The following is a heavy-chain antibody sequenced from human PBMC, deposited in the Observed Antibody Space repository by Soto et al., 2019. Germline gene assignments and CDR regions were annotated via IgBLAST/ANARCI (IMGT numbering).Heavy chain of an antibody. D-gene: IGHD2-21*01. Sequence: ASVTVSCQASGYTFTSYDINWVRQATGQGLEWMGWMNPNSGNTGYAQNFQGRVTITADESTGTVNMELRSLRSEDTAVYYCARGGDGYNFGAVYWGQGTPVTVSS. CDR2: MNPNSGNT. J-gene: IGHJ4*02. V-gene: IGHV1-8*01. CDR3: ARGGDGYNFGAVY. CDR1: GYTFTSYD.